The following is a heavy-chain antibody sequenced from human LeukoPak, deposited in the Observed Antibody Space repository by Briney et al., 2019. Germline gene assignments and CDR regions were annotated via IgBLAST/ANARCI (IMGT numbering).Heavy chain of an antibody. D-gene: IGHD2-2*01. CDR1: GFTFSTSW. CDR3: VRLYCSSTDCSV. J-gene: IGHJ4*02. Sequence: GGSLRLSCAASGFTFSTSWMHWVRQAPGTGPMWVSNIKSDGSSTNYADSVKGRFTISRDNAKNTLYLQMNSLRAEDTAVYFCVRLYCSSTDCSVWGQGTLVTVSS. CDR2: IKSDGSST. V-gene: IGHV3-74*01.